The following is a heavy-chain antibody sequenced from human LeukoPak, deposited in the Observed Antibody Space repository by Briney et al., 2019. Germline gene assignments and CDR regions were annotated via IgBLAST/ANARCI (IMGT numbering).Heavy chain of an antibody. Sequence: GESLKISCKGSGYSFTSYWIGWVRQMPGKGLEWMGIIHPGDSDTIYSPSFQGRVTISADKSISTAYLQWNSLRASDSAMYYCARGDTEVAATADFCGQGTLVTVSS. CDR2: IHPGDSDT. V-gene: IGHV5-51*01. J-gene: IGHJ4*02. D-gene: IGHD6-19*01. CDR3: ARGDTEVAATADF. CDR1: GYSFTSYW.